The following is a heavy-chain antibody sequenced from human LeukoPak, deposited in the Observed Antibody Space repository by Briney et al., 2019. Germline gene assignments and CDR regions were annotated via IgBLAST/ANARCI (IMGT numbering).Heavy chain of an antibody. Sequence: PGGSLRLSCAASGFTFSSYATHWVRQAPGKGLEWVAVISYDGSNKYYADSVKGRFTISRDNSKNTLYLQMNSLRAEDTAVYYCARVEGYVVAPRKNWFDPWGQGTLVTVSS. D-gene: IGHD2-15*01. CDR1: GFTFSSYA. CDR2: ISYDGSNK. J-gene: IGHJ5*02. CDR3: ARVEGYVVAPRKNWFDP. V-gene: IGHV3-30-3*01.